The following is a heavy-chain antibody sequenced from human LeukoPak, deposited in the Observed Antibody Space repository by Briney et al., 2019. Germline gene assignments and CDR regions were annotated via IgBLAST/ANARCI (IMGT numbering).Heavy chain of an antibody. V-gene: IGHV3-74*03. J-gene: IGHJ4*02. CDR1: GFTISSYW. Sequence: GGSLRLSCAASGFTISSYWMHWVRQVPGKGLVWVSCIHSDGRTTTYADSVKGRFTISRDNAKNTVYLQMNSLRAEDTAVYYCTGLLDFWGQGTLVTVSS. D-gene: IGHD7-27*01. CDR2: IHSDGRTT. CDR3: TGLLDF.